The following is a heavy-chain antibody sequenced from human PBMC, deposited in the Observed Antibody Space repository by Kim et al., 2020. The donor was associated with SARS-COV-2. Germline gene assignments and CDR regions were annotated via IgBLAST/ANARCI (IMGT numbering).Heavy chain of an antibody. J-gene: IGHJ6*01. D-gene: IGHD2-15*01. V-gene: IGHV1-3*01. CDR3: VRAACSTTSCYKLYYGIDV. CDR1: GYTFSSYA. CDR2: INCNNGTP. Sequence: ASVKVSCKASGYTFSSYAINWVRQAPGQGPEWMGWINCNNGTPTYAQSFQGRFTITFDSSTSTAYMELSSLQSEDTAVYYCVRAACSTTSCYKLYYGIDV.